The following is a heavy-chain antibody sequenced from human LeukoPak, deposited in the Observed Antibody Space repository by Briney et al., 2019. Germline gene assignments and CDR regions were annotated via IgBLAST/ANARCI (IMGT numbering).Heavy chain of an antibody. V-gene: IGHV3-48*01. CDR1: GFTFSSYA. CDR3: ARAHSSAWYLFDY. CDR2: ISSSSNTI. D-gene: IGHD6-19*01. Sequence: GGSLRLSCAASGFTFSSYAMSWVRQAPGKGLERVSYISSSSNTIYYADSVKGRFTISRDNAKNSLYLQMNSLRAEDTAVYYCARAHSSAWYLFDYWGQGTLVTVSS. J-gene: IGHJ4*02.